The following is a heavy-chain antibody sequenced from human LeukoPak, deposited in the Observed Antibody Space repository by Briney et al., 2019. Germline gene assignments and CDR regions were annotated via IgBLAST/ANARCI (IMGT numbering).Heavy chain of an antibody. J-gene: IGHJ6*02. Sequence: SETLSLTCTVSGGSISSGGYYWSWIRQPPGKGLEWIVYIYHSGSTYYNPSLKSRVTISVDRSKNQFSLKLSSVTAADTAVYYCARDQDGYVNGSWYYYGMDVWGQGTTVTVSS. CDR3: ARDQDGYVNGSWYYYGMDV. CDR1: GGSISSGGYY. CDR2: IYHSGST. V-gene: IGHV4-30-2*01. D-gene: IGHD5-18*01.